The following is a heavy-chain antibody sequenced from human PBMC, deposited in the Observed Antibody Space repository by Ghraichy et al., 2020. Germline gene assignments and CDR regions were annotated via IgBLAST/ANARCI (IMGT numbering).Heavy chain of an antibody. CDR2: IYWDDDK. D-gene: IGHD4-11*01. Sequence: SGPTLVKPTQTLTLTYTFSGFSLCTSGVGVGWIRQPPGKALEWLALIYWDDDKRYSPSLKSRLTIAKVNSKNQVVLNMTNMDPVDTATYYCAQSYGNYAQYYYYYMDVWGKGTTVTVSS. CDR1: GFSLCTSGVG. V-gene: IGHV2-5*02. J-gene: IGHJ6*03. CDR3: AQSYGNYAQYYYYYMDV.